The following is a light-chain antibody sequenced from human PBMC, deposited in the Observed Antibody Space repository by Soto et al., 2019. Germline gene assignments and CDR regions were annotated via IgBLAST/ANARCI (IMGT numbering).Light chain of an antibody. Sequence: EVVLTQSPGTLSLSPGERATLSCRASQSVSSGYLGWYQQKPGQAPRLLIYGASSRATGIPDRFSGSGSGTDFTLTISRLAPEDFAVYFWQQYTYSPWTFGQGTKVEIK. J-gene: IGKJ1*01. V-gene: IGKV3-20*01. CDR3: QQYTYSPWT. CDR2: GAS. CDR1: QSVSSGY.